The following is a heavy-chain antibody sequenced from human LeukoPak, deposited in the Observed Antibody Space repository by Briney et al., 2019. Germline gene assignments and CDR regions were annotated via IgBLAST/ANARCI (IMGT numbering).Heavy chain of an antibody. CDR2: ISSSSSTI. CDR1: GFTFSSYS. D-gene: IGHD3-9*01. J-gene: IGHJ4*02. CDR3: ARVTEDYDILTGYYYHPFDY. V-gene: IGHV3-48*01. Sequence: GGSLRLSCAASGFTFSSYSMNWVRQAPGKGLEWVSYISSSSSTIYYADSVKGRFTISRDNAKNSLYLQMNSLRAEDTAVYYCARVTEDYDILTGYYYHPFDYWGQGTLVTVSS.